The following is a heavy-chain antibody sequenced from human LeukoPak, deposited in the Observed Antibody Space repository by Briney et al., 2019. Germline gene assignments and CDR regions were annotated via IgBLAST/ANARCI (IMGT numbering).Heavy chain of an antibody. CDR3: VSCGTTTCIIRFDH. J-gene: IGHJ4*02. V-gene: IGHV3-7*01. CDR2: IKEDGSEK. Sequence: PGGSLRLSCAASGFTFSRYWMNWVRQAPGKGLEWVASIKEDGSEKSYVDSVKGRFTISRDNAKNSLYLQMNSLRAEDTAVYYCVSCGTTTCIIRFDHWGPGTLVTVSS. CDR1: GFTFSRYW. D-gene: IGHD2-2*01.